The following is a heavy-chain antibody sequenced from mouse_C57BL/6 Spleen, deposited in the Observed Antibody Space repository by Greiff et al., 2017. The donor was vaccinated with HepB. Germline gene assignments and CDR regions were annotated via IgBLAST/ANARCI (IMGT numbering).Heavy chain of an antibody. D-gene: IGHD2-3*01. CDR2: IDPETGGT. CDR3: TRWLLRGYYFDY. CDR1: GYTFTDYE. J-gene: IGHJ2*01. Sequence: QVQLKESGAELVRPGASVTLSCKASGYTFTDYEMHWVKQTPVHGLEWIGAIDPETGGTAYNQKFKGKAILTADKSSSTAYMELRSLTSEDSAVYYCTRWLLRGYYFDYWGQGTTLTVSS. V-gene: IGHV1-15*01.